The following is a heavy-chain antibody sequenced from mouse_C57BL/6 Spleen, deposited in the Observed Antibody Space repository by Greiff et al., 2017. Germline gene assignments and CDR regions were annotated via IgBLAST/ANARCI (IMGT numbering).Heavy chain of an antibody. Sequence: EVKVVESGGGLVKPGGSLKLSCAASGFTFSDYGMHWVRQAPEKGLEWVAYISSGSSTIYYEDTVKGRITISRDNAKNTLFLQMTSLRSEDTAMYYCAREDYDGSSYGYFDGWGTGTTVTVSS. CDR1: GFTFSDYG. J-gene: IGHJ1*03. CDR3: AREDYDGSSYGYFDG. V-gene: IGHV5-17*01. D-gene: IGHD1-1*01. CDR2: ISSGSSTI.